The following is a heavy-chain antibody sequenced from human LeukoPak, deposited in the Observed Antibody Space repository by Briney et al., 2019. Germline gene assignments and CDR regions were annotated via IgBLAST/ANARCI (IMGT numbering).Heavy chain of an antibody. CDR3: AREVSSGNNAFDI. CDR2: ISAYNGNT. Sequence: GASVKVSCKASGYTFTSYGISWVRQAPGQGLEWMGWISAYNGNTNYAQKFQGRVTITADKSTSTAYMELSSLRSEDTAVYYCAREVSSGNNAFDIWGQGTMVTVSS. V-gene: IGHV1-18*01. CDR1: GYTFTSYG. J-gene: IGHJ3*02. D-gene: IGHD3-22*01.